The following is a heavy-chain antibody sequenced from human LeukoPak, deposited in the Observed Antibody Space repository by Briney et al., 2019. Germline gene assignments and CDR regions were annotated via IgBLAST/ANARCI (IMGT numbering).Heavy chain of an antibody. CDR3: ARGNYGEDF. CDR2: ITGRTSNT. Sequence: GGSLRLSCAASGFTFSDYYMTWIRQAPRRGLEWISCITGRTSNTNYADSVKGRFTISRDNARNSLYLQMNSLRVEDTAVYYCARGNYGEDFWGQGALVTVSS. J-gene: IGHJ4*02. CDR1: GFTFSDYY. V-gene: IGHV3-11*05. D-gene: IGHD4-17*01.